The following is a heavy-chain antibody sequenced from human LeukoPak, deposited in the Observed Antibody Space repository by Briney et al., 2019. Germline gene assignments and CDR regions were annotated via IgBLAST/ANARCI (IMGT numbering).Heavy chain of an antibody. CDR2: LSYTGKT. V-gene: IGHV4-59*02. Sequence: PSETLSLTCVVSGASVSTSHWNWLRHLPGKGLEWIGCLSYTGKTDYNPSLASRVTISLGTSKNQVSLKLRSVTAADTAVYYCSEGYFEPFDHWGQGTLVTVSS. D-gene: IGHD2/OR15-2a*01. CDR3: SEGYFEPFDH. CDR1: GASVSTSH. J-gene: IGHJ4*02.